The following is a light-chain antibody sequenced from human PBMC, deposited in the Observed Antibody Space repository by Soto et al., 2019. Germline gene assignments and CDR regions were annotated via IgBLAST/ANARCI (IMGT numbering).Light chain of an antibody. Sequence: EIVLPPSPATLSLSPGERATLSCRASQSVSNYLDWYQQKPGQAPRLLIYDTSNRATGIPARFSGSGSGPDCTLITSDLEPEDIAVYYCRQGRDWPTFGPGTKVDL. CDR2: DTS. CDR3: RQGRDWPT. CDR1: QSVSNY. V-gene: IGKV3-11*01. J-gene: IGKJ3*01.